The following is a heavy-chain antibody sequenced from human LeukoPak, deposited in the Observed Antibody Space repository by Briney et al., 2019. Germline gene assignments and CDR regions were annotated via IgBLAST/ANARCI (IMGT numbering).Heavy chain of an antibody. V-gene: IGHV3-48*03. CDR3: ARGPYSSNWYVDY. CDR1: GFTLSSYE. CDR2: ISRTGDSI. J-gene: IGHJ4*02. Sequence: GGSLRLSCAASGFTLSSYEMNWVRLAPGKGLEWISYISRTGDSIYYADSVKGRFTISRDSAKNSLYLQMNSLRAEDTAVYYCARGPYSSNWYVDYWGQGTLVTVAS. D-gene: IGHD6-13*01.